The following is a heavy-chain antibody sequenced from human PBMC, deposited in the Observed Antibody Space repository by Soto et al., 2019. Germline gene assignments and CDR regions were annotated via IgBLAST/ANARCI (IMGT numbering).Heavy chain of an antibody. CDR3: ARGETVAPRPGFDY. CDR2: ISGASEYI. V-gene: IGHV3-21*01. J-gene: IGHJ4*01. Sequence: GGSLRLSCAGSQFTFSSHSMNWVRQAPGKGLEWVSSISGASEYIVYADSVKGRFIISRDNANNSLYLQMNYLRVEDTAVYYSARGETVAPRPGFDYWGQGALVTVSS. CDR1: QFTFSSHS. D-gene: IGHD6-6*01.